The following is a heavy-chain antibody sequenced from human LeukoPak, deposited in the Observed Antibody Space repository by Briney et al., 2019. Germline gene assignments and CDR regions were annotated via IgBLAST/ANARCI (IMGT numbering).Heavy chain of an antibody. J-gene: IGHJ5*02. V-gene: IGHV3-53*01. CDR2: IYTGGNT. Sequence: GGSLRLPCAASGFIFSSNYMSWVRQAPGKGLEWVSVIYTGGNTYYADFVKGRFIISRDNSKNTLHLQMNNLRVEDTAVYYCAGHDWFDPWGQGTLVTVSS. CDR1: GFIFSSNY. CDR3: AGHDWFDP.